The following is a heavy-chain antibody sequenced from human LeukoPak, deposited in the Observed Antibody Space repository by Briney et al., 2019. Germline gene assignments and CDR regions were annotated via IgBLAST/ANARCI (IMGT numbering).Heavy chain of an antibody. CDR3: AKEGRVVPAAS. J-gene: IGHJ4*02. CDR1: GFTFSSYG. Sequence: GRSLRLSCAASGFTFSSYGMHWVRQAPGKGLEWVAVISYDGNNKYYADSVKGRFTISRDNSKNTLYLQMNSLRAEDTAVYYCAKEGRVVPAASWGQGTLVTVSS. V-gene: IGHV3-30*18. CDR2: ISYDGNNK. D-gene: IGHD2-2*01.